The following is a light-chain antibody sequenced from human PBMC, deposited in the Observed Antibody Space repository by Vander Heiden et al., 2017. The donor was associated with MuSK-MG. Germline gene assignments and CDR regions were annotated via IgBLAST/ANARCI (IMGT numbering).Light chain of an antibody. Sequence: QSALTQPASVSGSPGQSITISCTGTSSDVGGSNYVSWYQHLPGKAPKLMIYDVSNRPSGVANRFSGSKSGNTASLTISGLQAEDEADYYCSSYTSTSTLVFGGGTKLTVL. J-gene: IGLJ3*02. CDR2: DVS. CDR3: SSYTSTSTLV. CDR1: SSDVGGSNY. V-gene: IGLV2-14*03.